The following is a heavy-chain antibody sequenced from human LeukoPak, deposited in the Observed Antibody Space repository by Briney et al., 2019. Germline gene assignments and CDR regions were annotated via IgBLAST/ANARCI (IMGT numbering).Heavy chain of an antibody. J-gene: IGHJ4*02. D-gene: IGHD6-19*01. CDR3: AKGSSGWYYDY. Sequence: GGSLRLSRAASGFTFSSYAMHWVRQAPGKGLEWVAVISYDGSNKYYADSVKGRFTISRDNAKNSLYLQMNSLTAEDTAVYYCAKGSSGWYYDYWGQGTLVTVSS. CDR1: GFTFSSYA. V-gene: IGHV3-30-3*01. CDR2: ISYDGSNK.